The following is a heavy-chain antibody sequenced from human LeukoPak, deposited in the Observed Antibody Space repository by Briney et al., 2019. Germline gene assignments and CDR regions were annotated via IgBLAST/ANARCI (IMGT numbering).Heavy chain of an antibody. J-gene: IGHJ4*02. CDR2: IYTSGST. CDR1: GGSISSYY. D-gene: IGHD5-12*01. CDR3: ARLKIRGYSLDY. V-gene: IGHV4-4*07. Sequence: SETLSLSCTVSGGSISSYYWSWIRQPAGKGLEWIGRIYTSGSTNYNPSLKSRVTISVDTSKNQFSLKLSSVTAADTAVYYCARLKIRGYSLDYWGQGTLVTVSS.